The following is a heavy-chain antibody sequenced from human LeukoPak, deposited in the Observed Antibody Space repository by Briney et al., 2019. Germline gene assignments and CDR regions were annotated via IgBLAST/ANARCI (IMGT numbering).Heavy chain of an antibody. CDR3: ARGGARGYADY. Sequence: SETLSLTCTVPGGSISSYYWSWIRQPPGKGLEWIGYIYYSGSTNYNPSLKSRVTISVDTSKNQFSLKLSSVTAADTAVYYCARGGARGYADYWGQGTLVTVSS. D-gene: IGHD5-18*01. CDR1: GGSISSYY. J-gene: IGHJ4*02. CDR2: IYYSGST. V-gene: IGHV4-59*13.